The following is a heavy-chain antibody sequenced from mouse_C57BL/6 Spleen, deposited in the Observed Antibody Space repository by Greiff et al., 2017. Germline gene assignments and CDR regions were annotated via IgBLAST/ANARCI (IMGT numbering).Heavy chain of an antibody. CDR3: ATFYYDFPWFAY. D-gene: IGHD2-4*01. J-gene: IGHJ3*01. CDR2: ISYDGSN. CDR1: GYSITSGYY. V-gene: IGHV3-6*01. Sequence: LQESGPGLVKPSQSLSLTCSVTGYSITSGYYWNWIRQFPGNKLEWMGYISYDGSNNYNPSLKNRISITRDTSKNQFFLKLNSVTTEDTATYYCATFYYDFPWFAYWGQGTLVTVSA.